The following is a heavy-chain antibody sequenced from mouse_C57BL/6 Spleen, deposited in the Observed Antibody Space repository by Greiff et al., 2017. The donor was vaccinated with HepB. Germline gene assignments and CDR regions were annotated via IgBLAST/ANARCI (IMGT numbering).Heavy chain of an antibody. D-gene: IGHD1-1*01. CDR2: IYPGDGDT. CDR1: GYAFSSSW. J-gene: IGHJ3*01. CDR3: ARNGITTVVATPFAY. Sequence: VQLQQSGPELVKPGASVKISCKASGYAFSSSWMNWVKQRPGKGLEWIGRIYPGDGDTNYNGKFKGKATLTADKSSSTAYMQLSSLTSEDSGVYFCARNGITTVVATPFAYWGQGTLVTVSA. V-gene: IGHV1-82*01.